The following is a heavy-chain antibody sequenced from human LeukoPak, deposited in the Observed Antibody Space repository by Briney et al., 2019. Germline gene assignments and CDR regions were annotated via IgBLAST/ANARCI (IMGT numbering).Heavy chain of an antibody. J-gene: IGHJ3*02. CDR3: ARGDDSSGYYYPHAFDI. D-gene: IGHD3-22*01. V-gene: IGHV1-46*01. CDR1: GYTFTSYY. Sequence: GASVKVSCKASGYTFTSYYMHWVRQAPGEGLEWMGIINPTGGSTSYAQKFQGRVTMTRDTSTSTVYMELSSLRSEDTAVYYCARGDDSSGYYYPHAFDIWGQGTMVTVSS. CDR2: INPTGGST.